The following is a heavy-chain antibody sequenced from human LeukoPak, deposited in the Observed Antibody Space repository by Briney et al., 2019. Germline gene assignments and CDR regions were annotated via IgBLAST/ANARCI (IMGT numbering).Heavy chain of an antibody. J-gene: IGHJ4*02. Sequence: NSGGSLRLSCAASGFTFSAHYMTWIRQPPGKGLEWIGSIYYSGSTYYNPSLKSRVTISVDTSKNQFSLKLSSVTAADTAVYYCARHRYSTMSGRVFDYWGQGTLVTVSS. V-gene: IGHV4-39*01. CDR1: GFTFSAHY. CDR3: ARHRYSTMSGRVFDY. D-gene: IGHD2/OR15-2a*01. CDR2: IYYSGST.